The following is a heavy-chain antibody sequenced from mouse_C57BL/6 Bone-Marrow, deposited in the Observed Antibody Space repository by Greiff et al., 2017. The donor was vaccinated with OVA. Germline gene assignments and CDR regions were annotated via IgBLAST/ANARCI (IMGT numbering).Heavy chain of an antibody. CDR1: GYTFTSYW. D-gene: IGHD2-1*01. Sequence: QVQLQQPGAELVRPGSSVKLSCKASGYTFTSYWMDWVKQRPGQGLEWIGNIYPSDSETHYNQKFKDKATLTVDKSTSTAYMQLSRLTSEDAAVYYCAREFYYGNYWGQGTTLTVSS. V-gene: IGHV1-61*01. CDR3: AREFYYGNY. J-gene: IGHJ2*01. CDR2: IYPSDSET.